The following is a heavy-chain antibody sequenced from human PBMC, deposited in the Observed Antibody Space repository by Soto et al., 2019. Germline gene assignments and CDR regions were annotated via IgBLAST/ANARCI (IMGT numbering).Heavy chain of an antibody. V-gene: IGHV4-59*01. Sequence: QVQLQESGPGLVRPSETLSLTCTVSGGSISGYYWSWIRQPLGKGLEWIGYIYYSGTTSNNPSLNSRVTMXXDXSXXQFSLKVNSVTAADTAVYYCARESYYGSGATVVAYWGQGTLVTVSS. J-gene: IGHJ4*02. CDR2: IYYSGTT. CDR3: ARESYYGSGATVVAY. D-gene: IGHD3-10*01. CDR1: GGSISGYY.